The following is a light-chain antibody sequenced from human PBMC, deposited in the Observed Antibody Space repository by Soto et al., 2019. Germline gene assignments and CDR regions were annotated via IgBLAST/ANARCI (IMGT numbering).Light chain of an antibody. J-gene: IGKJ2*01. CDR2: DAS. CDR3: QQYDNLPFT. V-gene: IGKV1-33*01. Sequence: DIRMTQSPSSLSASVGDRVTITCQARQDISNYLNWYQQKPGKAPKLLIYDASTLETGVPSRFSGSGSGTDFTFTISSLQPEDIATYYCQQYDNLPFTFGQGTKLEIK. CDR1: QDISNY.